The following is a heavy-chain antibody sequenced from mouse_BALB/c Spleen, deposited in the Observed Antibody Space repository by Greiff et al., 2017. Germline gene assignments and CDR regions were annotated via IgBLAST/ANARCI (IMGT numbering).Heavy chain of an antibody. CDR1: GFAFSSYD. CDR2: ISSGGGST. J-gene: IGHJ2*01. CDR3: ARHKYYYGSSYYFDY. V-gene: IGHV5-12-1*01. Sequence: EVMLVESGGGLVKPGGSLKLSCAASGFAFSSYDMSWVRQTPEKRLEWVAYISSGGGSTYYPDTVKGRFTISRDNAKNTLYLQMRSLKSEDTAMYYCARHKYYYGSSYYFDYWGQGTTLTVSS. D-gene: IGHD1-1*01.